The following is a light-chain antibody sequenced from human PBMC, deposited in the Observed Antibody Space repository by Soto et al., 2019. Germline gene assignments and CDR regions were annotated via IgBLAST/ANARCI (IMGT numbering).Light chain of an antibody. CDR2: DNT. V-gene: IGLV1-51*01. CDR3: ATWDSALSAGV. Sequence: QSVLTQPPSISAAPGQMVSISCSGTTSNIGDNSVSWYQHLPGTAPKVLIYDNTRRPLGIPDRFSCSKSGTSATLTITGLQDGDEADYYCATWDSALSAGVFGGGTKVTVL. CDR1: TSNIGDNS. J-gene: IGLJ3*02.